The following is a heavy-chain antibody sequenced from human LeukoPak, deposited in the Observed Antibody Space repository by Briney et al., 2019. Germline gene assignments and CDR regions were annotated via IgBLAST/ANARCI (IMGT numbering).Heavy chain of an antibody. D-gene: IGHD3-10*01. Sequence: SETLSLTCTVSGGSIRSSYYYWGWIRQPPGKGLEWTGSIYDRGSTYYTPSLKSRVTISVDTTKNQSSLKLNSVPAADPAVSYCARHYGPWGQGTLATASS. J-gene: IGHJ5*02. CDR3: ARHYGP. CDR1: GGSIRSSYYY. V-gene: IGHV4-39*01. CDR2: IYDRGST.